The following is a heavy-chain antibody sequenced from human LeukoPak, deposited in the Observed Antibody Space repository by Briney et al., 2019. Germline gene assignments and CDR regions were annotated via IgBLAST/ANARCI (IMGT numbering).Heavy chain of an antibody. J-gene: IGHJ4*01. Sequence: PGGSLRLSCAASGYTFSNHWMSWVRQAPGKGVEWVANIKQDGSEKNYADSVRGRFTISRDNAKNSLYLQMNSLRAEDTAVYYCARDVYTTSSVFRDWGHGTLVTVSS. D-gene: IGHD6-6*01. CDR3: ARDVYTTSSVFRD. V-gene: IGHV3-7*01. CDR2: IKQDGSEK. CDR1: GYTFSNHW.